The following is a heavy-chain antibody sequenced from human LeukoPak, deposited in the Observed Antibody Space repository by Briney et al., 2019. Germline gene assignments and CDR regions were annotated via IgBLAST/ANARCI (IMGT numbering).Heavy chain of an antibody. J-gene: IGHJ6*03. V-gene: IGHV4-38-2*02. D-gene: IGHD3-22*01. CDR2: IFHSGTS. Sequence: PSETLSLTCTVSGYSINNGFYWGWIRQSPGKGLEWIGSIFHSGTSYYNPFLKSRVTISVDTSKNQFSLKLSSVTAADTAVYYCTRGSIAYYYMDVWGKGTTVTISS. CDR3: TRGSIAYYYMDV. CDR1: GYSINNGFY.